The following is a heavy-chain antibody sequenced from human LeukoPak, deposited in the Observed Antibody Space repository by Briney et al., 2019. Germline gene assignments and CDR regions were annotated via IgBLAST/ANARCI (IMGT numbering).Heavy chain of an antibody. CDR2: INNDGNRI. Sequence: GGSLRLSCAASGFTVSNSWMFWVRQARGKGLMYVSEINNDGNRIRYVDSVKGRFTISRYGAKNTLFLQMNSLRDDDTAMYYCARGGLPGGFDYWGQGILVTVSS. D-gene: IGHD7-27*01. CDR1: GFTVSNSW. J-gene: IGHJ4*02. CDR3: ARGGLPGGFDY. V-gene: IGHV3-74*01.